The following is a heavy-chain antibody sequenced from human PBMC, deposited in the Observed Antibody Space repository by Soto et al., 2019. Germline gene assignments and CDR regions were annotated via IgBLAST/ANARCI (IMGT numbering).Heavy chain of an antibody. J-gene: IGHJ4*02. Sequence: GXSLRLSCAASGFTFSSYSLNWLRQAPGKGLEWVSSISSSSSYIYYADSVKGRFTISRDNAKNSLYLQMNSLRAEDTAVYYCARGIMITFGGVSPATTSDYWGQGTLVTVSS. CDR1: GFTFSSYS. D-gene: IGHD3-16*01. V-gene: IGHV3-21*01. CDR2: ISSSSSYI. CDR3: ARGIMITFGGVSPATTSDY.